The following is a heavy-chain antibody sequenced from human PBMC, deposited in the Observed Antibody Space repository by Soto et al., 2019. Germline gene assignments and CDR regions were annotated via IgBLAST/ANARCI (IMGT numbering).Heavy chain of an antibody. V-gene: IGHV3-23*01. D-gene: IGHD2-8*01. CDR2: ITGSGRDT. J-gene: IGHJ4*02. Sequence: LRLSCAASGFTFRNNVLSWVRQAPGRGLDWVSGITGSGRDTYYADSVKGRFTISRDNSKNMVFLQMNSLRAEDTALYYCAKNGLDNSPSAIDSWGPGTLVTVSS. CDR3: AKNGLDNSPSAIDS. CDR1: GFTFRNNV.